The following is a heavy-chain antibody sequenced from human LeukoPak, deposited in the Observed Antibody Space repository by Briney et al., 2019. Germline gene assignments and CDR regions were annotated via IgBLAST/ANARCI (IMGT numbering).Heavy chain of an antibody. D-gene: IGHD5-18*01. CDR3: ASSASYPLDY. Sequence: GGSLRLSCAASGFTFSSYWMYWVRQAPGKGLVWVSRINSDGSRTSYADSVKGRFTISRDNAKNTLYLQMNSLRAEDTAVYYWASSASYPLDYWGQGTLVTVSS. V-gene: IGHV3-74*01. CDR2: INSDGSRT. CDR1: GFTFSSYW. J-gene: IGHJ4*02.